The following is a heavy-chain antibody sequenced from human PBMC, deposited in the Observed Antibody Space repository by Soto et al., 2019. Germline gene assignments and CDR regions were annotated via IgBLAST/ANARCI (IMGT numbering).Heavy chain of an antibody. CDR1: VGTFSSYA. J-gene: IGHJ6*02. Sequence: GXSVKVSCKASVGTFSSYAISWVRQAPGQGLEWMGGIIPIFGTANYAQKFQGRVTITADESTSTSYMELSSLRSEDTAVYYCARLWFGDSDYYYGMDVWGQGPTVTVS. V-gene: IGHV1-69*13. CDR2: IIPIFGTA. D-gene: IGHD3-10*01. CDR3: ARLWFGDSDYYYGMDV.